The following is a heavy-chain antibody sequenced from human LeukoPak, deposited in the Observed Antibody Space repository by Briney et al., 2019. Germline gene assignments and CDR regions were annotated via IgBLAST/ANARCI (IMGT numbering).Heavy chain of an antibody. D-gene: IGHD3-10*01. J-gene: IGHJ5*02. CDR3: VRENYGSGSYGFDP. CDR1: GFTVSSNY. CDR2: IHSDGNT. Sequence: GGSLRLSCAASGFTVSSNYMSWVRQAPGKGPEWVSVIHSDGNTFYADPVKGRFTISRDNSKNSLYLQMNSLRAEDTAVYFCVRENYGSGSYGFDPWGQGTPVTVSS. V-gene: IGHV3-53*01.